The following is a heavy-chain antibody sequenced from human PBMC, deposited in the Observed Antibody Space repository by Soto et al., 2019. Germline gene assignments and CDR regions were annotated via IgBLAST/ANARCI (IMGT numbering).Heavy chain of an antibody. J-gene: IGHJ4*02. CDR1: GFTFSNYA. D-gene: IGHD2-21*02. V-gene: IGHV3-23*01. CDR2: ISGGGGSS. Sequence: EVQLLESGGGLVQPGGSLRLSCAASGFTFSNYAMSWVRQAPGKGLEWVSGISGGGGSSYYADSVNGRFTISRDNSKNTLYLQMNGLRAEATAVYYCAHNCGVDCHSVFFYWGQGTLVIVSS. CDR3: AHNCGVDCHSVFFY.